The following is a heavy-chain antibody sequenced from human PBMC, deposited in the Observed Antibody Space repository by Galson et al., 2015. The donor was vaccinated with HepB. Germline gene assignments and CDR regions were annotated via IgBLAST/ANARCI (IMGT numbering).Heavy chain of an antibody. J-gene: IGHJ6*03. D-gene: IGHD6-6*01. CDR2: IIPIFGTA. CDR3: ARQYPARYYYYYMDV. CDR1: GGTFSSYA. V-gene: IGHV1-69*13. Sequence: SVKVSCKASGGTFSSYAISWVRQAPGQGLEWMGGIIPIFGTANYAQKFQGRVTITADESTSTAYMELSSLRSEDTAVYYRARQYPARYYYYYMDVWGKGTTVTVSS.